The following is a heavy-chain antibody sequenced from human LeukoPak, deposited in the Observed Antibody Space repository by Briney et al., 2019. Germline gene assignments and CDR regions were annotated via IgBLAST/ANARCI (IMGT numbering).Heavy chain of an antibody. J-gene: IGHJ4*02. D-gene: IGHD3-10*01. CDR2: ISSGGTYE. Sequence: PGKSLRLSCAAPGFTFSNYAMHWVRQAPGKGLEWVSLISSGGTYEYSADSVKGRFTISRDNSKNTVYLQLNSLRAEDTAVYYCARDSTYYYDSGSSGPHYFDNWGQGTLVTVSS. CDR1: GFTFSNYA. CDR3: ARDSTYYYDSGSSGPHYFDN. V-gene: IGHV3-30*01.